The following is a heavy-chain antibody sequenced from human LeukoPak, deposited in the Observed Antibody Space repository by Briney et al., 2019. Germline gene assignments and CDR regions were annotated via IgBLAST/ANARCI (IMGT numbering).Heavy chain of an antibody. CDR2: IHHSGST. V-gene: IGHV4-38-2*02. Sequence: PSETLSLTCTLSGYSITSGFHWAWIRQTPRKGLEWIASIHHSGSTYYNPSLKSRITISMDTSKNQFSLKLTSVTATDTAVYYCARDDSDFAYWGQGTLVTVSS. J-gene: IGHJ4*02. CDR1: GYSITSGFH. D-gene: IGHD4-11*01. CDR3: ARDDSDFAY.